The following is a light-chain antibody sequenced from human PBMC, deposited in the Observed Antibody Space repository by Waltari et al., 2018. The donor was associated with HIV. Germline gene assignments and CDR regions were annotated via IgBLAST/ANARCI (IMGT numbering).Light chain of an antibody. J-gene: IGKJ4*01. Sequence: DFQMTQSPSSLSASVGDRVTISCRASQSISRFLNWYQQKPGKAPELLIYRTSILQSGVPSRFSGSGSGTDFTLTISNLQPEDFASYYCQQTYSTPLGLTFGGGTKVEIK. CDR3: QQTYSTPLGLT. V-gene: IGKV1-39*01. CDR2: RTS. CDR1: QSISRF.